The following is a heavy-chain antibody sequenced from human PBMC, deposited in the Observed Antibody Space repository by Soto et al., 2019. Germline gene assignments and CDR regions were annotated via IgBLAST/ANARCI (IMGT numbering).Heavy chain of an antibody. CDR3: AGPTSHQWYYMDV. D-gene: IGHD1-26*01. CDR1: GDSVSSNSAA. Sequence: QVQLQESGPGLVKPSQTLSLTCAISGDSVSSNSAAWNWIRLSPSRGLEWLARTYYRSRWYNDYALFVRSRIPVNPATSKNQFSLQLTSVTPEDTAVYFCAGPTSHQWYYMDVWGKGTTVTVSS. CDR2: TYYRSRWYN. V-gene: IGHV6-1*01. J-gene: IGHJ6*03.